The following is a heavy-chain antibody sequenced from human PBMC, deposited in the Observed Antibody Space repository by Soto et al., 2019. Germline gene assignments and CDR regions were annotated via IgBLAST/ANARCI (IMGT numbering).Heavy chain of an antibody. V-gene: IGHV3-23*01. CDR3: AKDKPGTTYFED. CDR2: ISDRGDTT. CDR1: GFTISSNA. Sequence: PGGSLILSCAASGFTISSNAMYWVRQAPGKGLEWVSAISDRGDTTHYADSVKGRFTISRDTSKNTLYLQLNTLRADDTAVYYGAKDKPGTTYFEDCGQGTLVTVSS. J-gene: IGHJ4*02. D-gene: IGHD1-1*01.